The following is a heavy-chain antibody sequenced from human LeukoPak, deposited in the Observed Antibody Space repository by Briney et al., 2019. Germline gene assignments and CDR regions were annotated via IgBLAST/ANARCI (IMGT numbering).Heavy chain of an antibody. J-gene: IGHJ4*02. D-gene: IGHD4-17*01. CDR2: IYPDGST. CDR1: GFTVSGTH. Sequence: GGSLRLSCAASGFTVSGTHMSWVRQAPGKGLEWVSVIYPDGSTYHADSVKGRFTISRDNSKNTLFLQMNTLRADDTAVYHCARTNPVYGDYDYWGQGTLVTVSS. V-gene: IGHV3-53*01. CDR3: ARTNPVYGDYDY.